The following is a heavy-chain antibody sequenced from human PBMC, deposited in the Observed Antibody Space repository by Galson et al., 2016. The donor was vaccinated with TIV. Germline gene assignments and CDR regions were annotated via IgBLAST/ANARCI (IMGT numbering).Heavy chain of an antibody. CDR2: IFYSGST. CDR1: GHSLTRGYY. J-gene: IGHJ6*02. CDR3: ARHQPGYSSRFYPPRGGMDV. V-gene: IGHV4-59*08. D-gene: IGHD6-13*01. Sequence: TLSLTCSVSGHSLTRGYYGGWIRQPPGKGLEWIGYIFYSGSTNCNPSLKSRLTISLDTSKNQFSLKLSSVTAADTAVYYCARHQPGYSSRFYPPRGGMDVWGQGTAVTVSS.